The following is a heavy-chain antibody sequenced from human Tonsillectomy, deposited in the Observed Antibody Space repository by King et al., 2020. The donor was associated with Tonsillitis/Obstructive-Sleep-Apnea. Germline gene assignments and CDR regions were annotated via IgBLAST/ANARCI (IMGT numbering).Heavy chain of an antibody. J-gene: IGHJ5*02. CDR2: IYSSGPT. CDR3: ARGNYYGSGNYYKGGWRDP. D-gene: IGHD3-10*01. V-gene: IGHV3-53*01. Sequence: VQLVESGGGLMQPGGSLRLSCAASGFTVSSTYMSWVRQAPGKGLEWVSVIYSSGPTYYADFVKGRFTISRDNSKNTLSLQMNNLRAEDTAIYFCARGNYYGSGNYYKGGWRDPWGQGTLVTVSS. CDR1: GFTVSSTY.